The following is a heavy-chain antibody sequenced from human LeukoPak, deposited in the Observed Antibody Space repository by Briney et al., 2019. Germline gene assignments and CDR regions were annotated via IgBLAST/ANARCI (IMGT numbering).Heavy chain of an antibody. CDR3: ARVGARGDYYYYYMDV. CDR2: INWNGGST. D-gene: IGHD1-26*01. J-gene: IGHJ6*03. V-gene: IGHV3-20*04. Sequence: GGSLRLSCAASGFIFSTYGMSWVRQAPGKGLEWVSGINWNGGSTGYADSVKGRFTISRDNAKNSLYLQMNSLRAEDTALYYCARVGARGDYYYYYMDVWGKGTTVTVSS. CDR1: GFIFSTYG.